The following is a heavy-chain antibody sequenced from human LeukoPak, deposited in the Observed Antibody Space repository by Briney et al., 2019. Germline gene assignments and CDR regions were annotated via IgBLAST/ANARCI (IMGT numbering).Heavy chain of an antibody. D-gene: IGHD2-2*02. V-gene: IGHV4-34*01. Sequence: SETLSLTCAVYGGSFSGYYWSWIRQPPGKGLEWIGEINHSGSTNYNPSLTSRVTISVDTSKNQSSLKLSSVTAADTAVYYCARGSVRAVVVPAAIRAASGYYYGMDVWGQGTTVTVSS. CDR3: ARGSVRAVVVPAAIRAASGYYYGMDV. J-gene: IGHJ6*02. CDR2: INHSGST. CDR1: GGSFSGYY.